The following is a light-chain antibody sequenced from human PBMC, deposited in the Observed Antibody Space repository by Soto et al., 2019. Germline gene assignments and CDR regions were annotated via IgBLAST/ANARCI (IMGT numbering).Light chain of an antibody. Sequence: EIVLTQSPATLSLSPGERATLSCRASQSVSSYLAWYQQKPGQPPRLLIYDASNSATGIPARFSGTGSGTDFTLTISRLEPEDFAVYYCQQRSNWPPITFGQGTRLEI. CDR1: QSVSSY. J-gene: IGKJ5*01. CDR3: QQRSNWPPIT. V-gene: IGKV3-11*01. CDR2: DAS.